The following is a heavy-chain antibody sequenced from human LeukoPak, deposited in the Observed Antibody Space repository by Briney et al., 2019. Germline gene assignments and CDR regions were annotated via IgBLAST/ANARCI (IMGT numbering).Heavy chain of an antibody. V-gene: IGHV4-31*03. D-gene: IGHD5-12*01. J-gene: IGHJ4*02. CDR2: IYDRGST. Sequence: PSETLSLSCTVSGGSISSGGYYWSWIRQHPGKGLVWIGYIYDRGSTYYNPSLKTRVTISVHTSKNQFSLKLSSVTAADTAVYYCARDKNGYDFFDYWGQGTLVTVSS. CDR3: ARDKNGYDFFDY. CDR1: GGSISSGGYY.